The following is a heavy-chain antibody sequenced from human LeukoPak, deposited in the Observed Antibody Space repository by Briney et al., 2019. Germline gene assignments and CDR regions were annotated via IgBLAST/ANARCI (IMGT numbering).Heavy chain of an antibody. CDR3: ARDHYPGLEGVY. J-gene: IGHJ4*02. V-gene: IGHV3-23*01. CDR2: VSGSGSTT. CDR1: GFSISKYA. D-gene: IGHD1-26*01. Sequence: GGSLRLSCVASGFSISKYAMAWVRQAPGKGLEWVSVVSGSGSTTSYADSVKGRFTISRDLSKNTLFLQMNSLTADDTAVYYCARDHYPGLEGVYWGQGTLVTVSS.